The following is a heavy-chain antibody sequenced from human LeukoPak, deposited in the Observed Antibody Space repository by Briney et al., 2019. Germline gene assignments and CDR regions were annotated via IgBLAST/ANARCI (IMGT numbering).Heavy chain of an antibody. D-gene: IGHD2/OR15-2a*01. V-gene: IGHV1-8*02. CDR3: ATRPTTSLGGY. CDR1: GYTFTGYY. CDR2: MNPNSGNT. J-gene: IGHJ4*02. Sequence: ASVKVSCKASGYTFTGYYMHWVRQATGQGLEWMGWMNPNSGNTGYAQKFQGRVTMTRNTSISTAYMELSSLRSEDTAVYYCATRPTTSLGGYWGQGTLVTVSS.